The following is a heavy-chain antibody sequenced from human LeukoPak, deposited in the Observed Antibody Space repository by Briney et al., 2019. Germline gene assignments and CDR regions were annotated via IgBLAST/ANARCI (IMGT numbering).Heavy chain of an antibody. J-gene: IGHJ3*02. CDR1: GYTFTGYY. CDR2: INPNSGGT. D-gene: IGHD3-10*01. V-gene: IGHV1-2*06. CDR3: ARVFSIGTPPSMVRGERADAFDI. Sequence: ASVKVSCKASGYTFTGYYMHWVRQAPGQGLEWMGRINPNSGGTNYAQKFQGRVTLTTDTSINTAYMELSRLRSDDTAVYYCARVFSIGTPPSMVRGERADAFDIWGQGTLVTVSS.